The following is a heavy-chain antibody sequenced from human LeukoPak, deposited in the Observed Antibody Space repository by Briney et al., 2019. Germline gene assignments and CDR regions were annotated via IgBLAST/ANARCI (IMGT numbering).Heavy chain of an antibody. CDR3: ATNLYCSGGTCYIRDSDF. V-gene: IGHV3-21*01. CDR1: GFSFSNYN. D-gene: IGHD2-15*01. Sequence: GGSLRLSCTVSGFSFSNYNMNWVRQAPGEGLEWVSSISNNINYIYYADSVKGRFTVSRDNAKNSLYLQMNNLRAEDTAVYYCATNLYCSGGTCYIRDSDFWGQGTLVTVSS. J-gene: IGHJ4*02. CDR2: ISNNINYI.